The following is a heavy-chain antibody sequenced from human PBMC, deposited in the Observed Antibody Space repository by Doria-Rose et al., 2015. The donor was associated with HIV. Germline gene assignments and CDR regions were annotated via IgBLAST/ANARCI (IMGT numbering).Heavy chain of an antibody. V-gene: IGHV2-26*01. D-gene: IGHD6-13*01. J-gene: IGHJ4*02. Sequence: ESGPVLVKPTETLTLTCTVSGVSLSSPGMGVSWIRQPPGKALEWLANICSDDEGAYKTSLKSRLTISRGTYKSQVVLTMSDMDPVDTATYYCARIKSSRWYHKYYFDFWGQGTLVIVSA. CDR2: ICSDDEG. CDR3: ARIKSSRWYHKYYFDF. CDR1: GVSLSSPGMG.